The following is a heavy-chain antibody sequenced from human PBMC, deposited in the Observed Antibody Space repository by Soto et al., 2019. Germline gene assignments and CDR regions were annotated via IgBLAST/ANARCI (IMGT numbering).Heavy chain of an antibody. D-gene: IGHD3-22*01. CDR3: SNDPDYDLNWFDP. CDR2: ISYDGSNK. J-gene: IGHJ5*02. V-gene: IGHV3-30*18. Sequence: QVQLVESGGGVVQPGRSLRLSCAASGFTFSNSAMVWVRQAPGKGLEWVALISYDGSNKYYADSVKGRFTISRDNSKNTLYLHMNSLRPDDTAVYHCSNDPDYDLNWFDPWGQGTLVTVSS. CDR1: GFTFSNSA.